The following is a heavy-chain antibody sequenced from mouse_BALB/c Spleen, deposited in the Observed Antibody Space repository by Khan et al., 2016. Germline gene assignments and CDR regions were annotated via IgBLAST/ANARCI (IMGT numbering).Heavy chain of an antibody. CDR1: GYTFTDYS. V-gene: IGHV9-2-1*01. CDR2: INTETGEP. D-gene: IGHD1-1*01. J-gene: IGHJ4*01. CDR3: ARSTVVARNYYAMDY. Sequence: QIQLVQSGPELKKPGETVKISCKASGYTFTDYSMHWVKQAPGKGLKWMGWINTETGEPTYADDFKGRFAFSLETSASTAYLEINNLKNEDTATXCCARSTVVARNYYAMDYWGQGTSVTVSS.